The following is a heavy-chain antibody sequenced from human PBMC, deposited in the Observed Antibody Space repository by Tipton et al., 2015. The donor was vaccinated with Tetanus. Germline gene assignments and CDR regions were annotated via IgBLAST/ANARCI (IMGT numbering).Heavy chain of an antibody. CDR2: INHSGST. V-gene: IGHV4-34*01. Sequence: SLTCAVYGGSFSGYYWSWIRQPPRKGLGWVGGINHSGSTNYNPPLKSRVTISVDTSKNQISLKLSSVTAADTAVYYCARGGMTTVTTGGGYYYYYYGMDVWGQGTTVTVSS. J-gene: IGHJ6*02. CDR1: GGSFSGYY. CDR3: ARGGMTTVTTGGGYYYYYYGMDV. D-gene: IGHD4-11*01.